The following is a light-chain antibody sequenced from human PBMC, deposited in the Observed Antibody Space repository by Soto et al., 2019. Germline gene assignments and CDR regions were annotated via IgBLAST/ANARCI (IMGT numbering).Light chain of an antibody. CDR3: LQDSNYPWT. J-gene: IGKJ1*01. CDR1: QDIRND. Sequence: AIQMTQSPSSLSASVGDRVTITCRANQDIRNDLGWYQQKPGKAPSVLISAASTLQSGVPSRFSGSGSGTEFTLTISSLQPEDFATYYCLQDSNYPWTFGQGTKVEVK. CDR2: AAS. V-gene: IGKV1-6*01.